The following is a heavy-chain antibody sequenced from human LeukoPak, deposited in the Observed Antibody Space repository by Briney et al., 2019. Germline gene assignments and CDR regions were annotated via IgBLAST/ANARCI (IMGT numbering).Heavy chain of an antibody. V-gene: IGHV4-30-4*07. D-gene: IGHD2-15*01. CDR2: IFYSGTT. Sequence: SETLSLTCVVSGGSISGGGYSWNWIRQPPGKGLEWIGYIFYSGTTYYNPSLKSRITISVDTSKNQFSLNLSSVTAADTAVYYCARAKLDIVVVVAAETSSGRLPVVYYYYYMDVWGKGTTVTVSS. CDR1: GGSISGGGYS. CDR3: ARAKLDIVVVVAAETSSGRLPVVYYYYYMDV. J-gene: IGHJ6*03.